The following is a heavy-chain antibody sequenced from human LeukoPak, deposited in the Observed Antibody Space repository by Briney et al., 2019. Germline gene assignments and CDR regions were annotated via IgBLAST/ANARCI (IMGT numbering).Heavy chain of an antibody. J-gene: IGHJ4*02. V-gene: IGHV3-23*01. CDR2: ISGSGGST. CDR3: ARIGSYYDSSGYYQDTDFDY. D-gene: IGHD3-22*01. Sequence: TGGSLGLSCAASGFTFSSYAMSWVRQAPGKGLEWVSAISGSGGSTYYADSVKGRFTISRDNSKNTLYLQMNSLRAEDTAVYYCARIGSYYDSSGYYQDTDFDYWGQGTLVTVSS. CDR1: GFTFSSYA.